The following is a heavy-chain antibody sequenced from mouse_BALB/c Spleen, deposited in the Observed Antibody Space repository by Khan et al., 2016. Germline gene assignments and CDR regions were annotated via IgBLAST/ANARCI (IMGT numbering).Heavy chain of an antibody. Sequence: EVKLEESGGGLVQPGGSMKLSCVASGFTFSNYWMNWVRQSPEKGLEWVAEIRLKSNNYATHYAESVKGRFTISRDASKSRFSRQMNNLIAEDNGIYYCTRQLGLAYWGQGTLVTVSA. D-gene: IGHD3-1*01. CDR3: TRQLGLAY. V-gene: IGHV6-6*02. J-gene: IGHJ3*01. CDR2: IRLKSNNYAT. CDR1: GFTFSNYW.